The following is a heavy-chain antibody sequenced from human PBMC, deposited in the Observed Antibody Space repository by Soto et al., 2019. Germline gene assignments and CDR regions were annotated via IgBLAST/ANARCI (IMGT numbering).Heavy chain of an antibody. CDR2: INHSGST. CDR1: GGSFSGYY. Sequence: QVQLQQWGAGLLKPSETLSLTCAVYGGSFSGYYWSWIRQPPGKGLEWIGEINHSGSTNYNPSLRSRVTIPVDTSKIQFSLKLSSVTAADTAVYYCARARYTPLIIAARPCWFDPWGQGTLVTVSS. V-gene: IGHV4-34*01. J-gene: IGHJ5*02. CDR3: ARARYTPLIIAARPCWFDP. D-gene: IGHD6-6*01.